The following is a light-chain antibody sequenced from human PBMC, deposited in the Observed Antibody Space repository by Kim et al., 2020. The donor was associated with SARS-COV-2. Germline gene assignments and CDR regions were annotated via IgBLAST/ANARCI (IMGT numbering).Light chain of an antibody. CDR1: HTISSSY. CDR2: GAS. J-gene: IGKJ1*01. Sequence: EIVLTQSPGTLSLSPGERATLSCRASHTISSSYLAWYQQKPGQAPRLLIYGASSRATGIPDRFSGSGSGTDFTLTISRLEPEDFGVYYCQQYGSSPKTFGQGTKVEIK. CDR3: QQYGSSPKT. V-gene: IGKV3-20*01.